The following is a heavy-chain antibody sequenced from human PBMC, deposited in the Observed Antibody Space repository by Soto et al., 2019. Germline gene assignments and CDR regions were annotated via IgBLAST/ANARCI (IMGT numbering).Heavy chain of an antibody. D-gene: IGHD3-22*01. J-gene: IGHJ6*02. V-gene: IGHV4-31*03. CDR1: GGSISSGGYY. CDR2: IYYSGST. Sequence: SDTLSLTCTVSGGSISSGGYYWSWIRQHPGKGLEWIGYIYYSGSTYYNPSLKSRVTISVDTSKSQFSLKLSSVTAADTAVYYCAREVSDSSGYYYNYYYGMDVWGQGTTVTVSS. CDR3: AREVSDSSGYYYNYYYGMDV.